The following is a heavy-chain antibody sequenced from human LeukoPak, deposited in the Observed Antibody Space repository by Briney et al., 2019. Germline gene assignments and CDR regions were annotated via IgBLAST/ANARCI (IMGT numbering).Heavy chain of an antibody. V-gene: IGHV3-49*03. J-gene: IGHJ3*02. D-gene: IGHD3-22*01. Sequence: GGSLRLFCTASGFTFGDYAMSWFRQAPGKGLEWVGFIRSKAYGGTTEYAASVKGRFTISRDDSKSIAYLQMNSLKTEDTAVYYCTRWYYYDSSGYWIDAFDIWGQGTMVTVSS. CDR3: TRWYYYDSSGYWIDAFDI. CDR1: GFTFGDYA. CDR2: IRSKAYGGTT.